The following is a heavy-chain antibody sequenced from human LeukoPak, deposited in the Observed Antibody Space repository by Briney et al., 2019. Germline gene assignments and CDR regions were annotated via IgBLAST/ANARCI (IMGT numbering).Heavy chain of an antibody. CDR1: GFIFSSYE. D-gene: IGHD1-26*01. J-gene: IGHJ3*01. CDR2: ISSSGSSI. CDR3: ARHSAIVGAADAFDF. Sequence: PGGSLRLSCAASGFIFSSYEMNWVRQAPGKGLEWVSYISSSGSSIYYADSVKGRFTISRDNAKNSLYLQMNSLRAEDTAVYYCARHSAIVGAADAFDFWGQGTMVTVSS. V-gene: IGHV3-48*03.